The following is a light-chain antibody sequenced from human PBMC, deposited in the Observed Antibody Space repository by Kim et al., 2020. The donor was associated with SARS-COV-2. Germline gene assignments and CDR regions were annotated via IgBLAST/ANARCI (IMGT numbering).Light chain of an antibody. Sequence: QPVLTQSPSASASLGASVKLTCTLSSGHSSYAIAWHQQQPEKGPRYLMKLNSDGSHSKGDGIPDRFSGSSSGAERYLTISSLQSEDEADYYCQTWDTDIKMFGGGTQLTVL. J-gene: IGLJ3*02. CDR1: SGHSSYA. CDR2: LNSDGSH. CDR3: QTWDTDIKM. V-gene: IGLV4-69*01.